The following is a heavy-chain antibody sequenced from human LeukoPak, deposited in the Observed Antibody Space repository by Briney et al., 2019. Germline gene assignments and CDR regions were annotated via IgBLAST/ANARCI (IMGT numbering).Heavy chain of an antibody. D-gene: IGHD5-12*01. CDR1: GFTYSSYG. CDR2: IYSGGST. J-gene: IGHJ4*02. V-gene: IGHV3-53*01. Sequence: GGTLRLSCAASGFTYSSYGMSWVRQAPGKGLEWVSVIYSGGSTYYADSVKGRFTISRDNSKNTLYFQMNSLRAEDTAVYYCAGEIVATTESFDYWGQGTLVTVSS. CDR3: AGEIVATTESFDY.